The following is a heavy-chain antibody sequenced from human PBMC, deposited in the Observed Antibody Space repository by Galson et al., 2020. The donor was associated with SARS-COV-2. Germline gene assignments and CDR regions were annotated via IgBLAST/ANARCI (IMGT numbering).Heavy chain of an antibody. D-gene: IGHD3-9*01. J-gene: IGHJ6*02. CDR2: ISSSGSTI. V-gene: IGHV3-48*03. CDR1: GFTFSSYE. CDR3: ARETSLREHYYDILTGRPFYYYYYGMDV. Sequence: GESLKISCAASGFTFSSYEMNWVRQAPGKGLEWVSYISSSGSTIYYADSVKGRFTISRDNAKNSLYLQMNSLRAEDTAVYYCARETSLREHYYDILTGRPFYYYYYGMDVWGQGTTVTVSS.